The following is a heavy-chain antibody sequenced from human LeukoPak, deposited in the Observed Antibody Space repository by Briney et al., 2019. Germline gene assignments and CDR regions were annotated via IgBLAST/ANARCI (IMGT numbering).Heavy chain of an antibody. Sequence: PSETLSLTCTVSGGSIRDFYWSWIRQSADRRLDFIGYIDNSGSTEYNPSLKSRVTISVDTSKNQFSLDLNPVTAADTAVYYCASLAVPFGWYGGSYYWYMDVWGKRTTVTVSS. V-gene: IGHV4-59*01. D-gene: IGHD6-19*01. J-gene: IGHJ6*03. CDR1: GGSIRDFY. CDR2: IDNSGST. CDR3: ASLAVPFGWYGGSYYWYMDV.